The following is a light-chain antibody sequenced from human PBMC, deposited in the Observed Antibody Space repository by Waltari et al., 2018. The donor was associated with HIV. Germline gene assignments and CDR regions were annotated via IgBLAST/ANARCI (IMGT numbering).Light chain of an antibody. CDR1: LGNFRPNF. CDR2: DND. Sequence: QSVLTQPPSVSAAPGQAVPISSSAALGNFRPNFVSWYQHLPGTAPRLIIYDNDQRPSGIPDRFSASKSGTSATLAISGLQTGDEAFYYCETWHTAQNSGLFGTGTKVTVL. CDR3: ETWHTAQNSGL. J-gene: IGLJ1*01. V-gene: IGLV1-51*01.